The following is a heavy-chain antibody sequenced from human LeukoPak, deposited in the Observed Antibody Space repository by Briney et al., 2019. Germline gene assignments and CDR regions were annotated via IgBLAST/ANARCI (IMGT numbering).Heavy chain of an antibody. V-gene: IGHV1-69*13. D-gene: IGHD3-3*01. J-gene: IGHJ4*02. Sequence: SVEVSCKASGGTFSSYAISWVRQAPGQGLEWMGGIIPIFGTANYAQKFQGRVTITADESTSTAYMELSSLRSEDTAVYYCARDRVRYDFWSGYYTRTQMDYWGQGTLVTVSS. CDR1: GGTFSSYA. CDR2: IIPIFGTA. CDR3: ARDRVRYDFWSGYYTRTQMDY.